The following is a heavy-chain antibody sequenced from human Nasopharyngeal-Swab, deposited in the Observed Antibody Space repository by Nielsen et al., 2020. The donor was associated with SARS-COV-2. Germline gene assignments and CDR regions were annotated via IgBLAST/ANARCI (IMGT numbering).Heavy chain of an antibody. D-gene: IGHD3-10*02. J-gene: IGHJ4*02. Sequence: AETLSLTCTVSGGSISSYYWSWLRQPPGKGLEWIRYIYDSGSTNYNPSLKSRVTISVDPSKNQFSLKLSPVTAADTAVYYCSRALPGGPYYVFDYWGQGTLVTVSS. CDR1: GGSISSYY. CDR3: SRALPGGPYYVFDY. V-gene: IGHV4-59*01. CDR2: IYDSGST.